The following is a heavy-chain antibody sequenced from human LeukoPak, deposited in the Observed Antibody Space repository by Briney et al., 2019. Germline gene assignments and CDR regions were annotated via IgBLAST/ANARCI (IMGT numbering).Heavy chain of an antibody. J-gene: IGHJ4*02. V-gene: IGHV3-7*01. D-gene: IGHD1-26*01. Sequence: GGSPRLSCAASGFTFEYYWMTWVRQAPGKGLEWVANIKEDGTQKFYVDSVKGRFTISRDDAKNSVFLQMNSLTAEDTAVYYCVRAGWELDYWGQGALVTVSS. CDR2: IKEDGTQK. CDR3: VRAGWELDY. CDR1: GFTFEYYW.